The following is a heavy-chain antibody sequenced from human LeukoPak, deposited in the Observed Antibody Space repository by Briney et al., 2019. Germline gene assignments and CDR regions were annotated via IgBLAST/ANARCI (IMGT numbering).Heavy chain of an antibody. D-gene: IGHD5-18*01. V-gene: IGHV3-23*01. Sequence: PGGSLRLSCAASGFTVSSNYMSWVRQAPGKGLEWVSAISGSGGSTYYADSVKGRFTISRDNSKNTLYLQMNSLRAEDTAVYYCAKDRIGYSYGSVFDYWGQGTLVTVSS. CDR2: ISGSGGST. J-gene: IGHJ4*02. CDR3: AKDRIGYSYGSVFDY. CDR1: GFTVSSNY.